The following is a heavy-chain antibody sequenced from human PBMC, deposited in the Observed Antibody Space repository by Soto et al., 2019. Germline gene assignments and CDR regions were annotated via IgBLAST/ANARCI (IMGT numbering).Heavy chain of an antibody. J-gene: IGHJ4*02. CDR2: IIPFFGTA. D-gene: IGHD3-16*01. V-gene: IGHV1-69*13. CDR1: GGTFSTFG. Sequence: SVKVSCKTSGGTFSTFGISWVRQAPGQGLGWMGGIIPFFGTAEYSQKFEDRITITADESTNTVYMDLRSLTSEDTAIYYCARTAPMDAGDKYYYDFWGQGALVTVSS. CDR3: ARTAPMDAGDKYYYDF.